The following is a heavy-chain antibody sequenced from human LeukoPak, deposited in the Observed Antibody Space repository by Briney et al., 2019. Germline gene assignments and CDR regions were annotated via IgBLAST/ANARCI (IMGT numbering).Heavy chain of an antibody. CDR2: ISSSGSTI. V-gene: IGHV3-48*03. CDR1: GFTFSSYE. CDR3: ARKSGYDHPYFDY. D-gene: IGHD5-12*01. Sequence: GGSLRLSCAASGFTFSSYEMNWVRQAPGKGLEWVSYISSSGSTIYYADSVKGRFTISRDNAKNSLYLQMNSLRAEDTAVYYCARKSGYDHPYFDYWGQGTLVTVSS. J-gene: IGHJ4*02.